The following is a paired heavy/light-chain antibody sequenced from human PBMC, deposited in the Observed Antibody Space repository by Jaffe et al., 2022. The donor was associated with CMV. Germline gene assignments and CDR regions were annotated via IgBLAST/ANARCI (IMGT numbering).Heavy chain of an antibody. J-gene: IGHJ5*02. CDR1: GFTFSNYG. CDR2: IRYDGTKD. D-gene: IGHD3-22*01. Sequence: QVQLVESGGGVVQPGRSLRLSCAASGFTFSNYGMHWVRQAPGKGLEWVAAIRYDGTKDYFADSVKGRFTISRDNSRNTVYLQMNSLRAEDAALYYCARDTDTSGHSSRLDPWGQGTLVTVSS. V-gene: IGHV3-33*08. CDR3: ARDTDTSGHSSRLDP.
Light chain of an antibody. CDR3: TSYISSSTLVV. V-gene: IGLV2-14*03. Sequence: QSALTQPASVSGSPGQSITISCTGTSSDVGGYNYVSWYQQHPGNAPKLMIYDVSHRPSGVSNRFSGSKSGNTASLTISGLQAEDEADYYCTSYISSSTLVVFGGGTKLTVL. CDR2: DVS. CDR1: SSDVGGYNY. J-gene: IGLJ2*01.